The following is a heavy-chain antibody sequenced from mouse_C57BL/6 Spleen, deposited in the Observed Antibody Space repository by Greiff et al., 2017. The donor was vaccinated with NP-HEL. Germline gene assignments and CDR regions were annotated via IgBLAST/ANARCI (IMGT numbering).Heavy chain of an antibody. J-gene: IGHJ2*01. CDR3: ARTARIKY. V-gene: IGHV3-2*02. CDR2: ISYSGST. CDR1: GYSITSGYG. Sequence: EVQLQESGPGLVKPSQSLSLTCTVTGYSITSGYGWNWIRQFPGNKLEWMGYISYSGSTNYNPSLKSRISITRDTTKNQFFLELNSVTTEDTATYDCARTARIKYWRQGTTLTVSS. D-gene: IGHD1-2*01.